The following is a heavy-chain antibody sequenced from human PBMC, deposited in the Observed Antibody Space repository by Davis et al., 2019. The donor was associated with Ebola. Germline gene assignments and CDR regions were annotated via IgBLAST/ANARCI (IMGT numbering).Heavy chain of an antibody. Sequence: SETLSLTCTVSGGSISSYYWGWIRQPPGKGLEWIGSIYYSGSTNYNPSLKSRVTISVDTSKNQFSLKLSSVTAADTAVYYCARTRVPAADDAFDIWGQGTMVTVSS. V-gene: IGHV4-59*08. D-gene: IGHD2-2*01. CDR3: ARTRVPAADDAFDI. CDR2: IYYSGST. J-gene: IGHJ3*02. CDR1: GGSISSYY.